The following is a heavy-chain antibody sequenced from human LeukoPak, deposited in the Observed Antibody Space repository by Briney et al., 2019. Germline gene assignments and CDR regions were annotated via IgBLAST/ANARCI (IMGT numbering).Heavy chain of an antibody. CDR1: GFTFSSNW. J-gene: IGHJ4*02. V-gene: IGHV3-74*01. Sequence: PGGSLRLSCAASGFTFSSNWMHWIRPVPGEGLVWVARINPDGSDTSYADSVKGRFTISRDNAKNTLYLQMNSLRVEDTALYYCTRDTFGARDYWGQGTLITVSS. D-gene: IGHD3-10*01. CDR2: INPDGSDT. CDR3: TRDTFGARDY.